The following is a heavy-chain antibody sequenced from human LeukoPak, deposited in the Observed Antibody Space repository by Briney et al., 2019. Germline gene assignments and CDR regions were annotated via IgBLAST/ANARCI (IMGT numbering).Heavy chain of an antibody. Sequence: GASVKVSCKASGGTFSSYAISWVRQAPGQGLEWRGRSIPIFGIANYAQKFQGRVTISADKSTSTAYMELSSLRSEDTAVYYCARGLALRGIYYYYDMDVWGQGTTVTVSS. V-gene: IGHV1-69*04. CDR3: ARGLALRGIYYYYDMDV. D-gene: IGHD3-3*02. J-gene: IGHJ6*02. CDR2: SIPIFGIA. CDR1: GGTFSSYA.